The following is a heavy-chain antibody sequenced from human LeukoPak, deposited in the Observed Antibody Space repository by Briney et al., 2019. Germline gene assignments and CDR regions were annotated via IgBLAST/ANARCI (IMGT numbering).Heavy chain of an antibody. Sequence: SVTVSCKASGFTFNSHGITWARQAPGQGLEWMGRIIPILGIANYAQKFQGRVTITADKSTSTAYMELSSLRSEDTAVYYCATIPTGYSSGWYDCWGQGTLVTVSS. D-gene: IGHD6-19*01. J-gene: IGHJ4*02. CDR1: GFTFNSHG. CDR2: IIPILGIA. V-gene: IGHV1-69*04. CDR3: ATIPTGYSSGWYDC.